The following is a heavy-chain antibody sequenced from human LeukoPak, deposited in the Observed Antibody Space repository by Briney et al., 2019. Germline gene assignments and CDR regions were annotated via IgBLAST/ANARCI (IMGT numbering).Heavy chain of an antibody. CDR1: GFTFSIYV. Sequence: GGSLRLSCSASGFTFSIYVMHWVRQAPGKGLEDVSAISSNGGSTYYADSVKGRFTISRDNSKNTLFLQMSSLRAEDTAVYYCVKDDRYYYDRSGYPSWGQGTLVTVSS. CDR3: VKDDRYYYDRSGYPS. D-gene: IGHD3-22*01. CDR2: ISSNGGST. V-gene: IGHV3-64D*09. J-gene: IGHJ4*02.